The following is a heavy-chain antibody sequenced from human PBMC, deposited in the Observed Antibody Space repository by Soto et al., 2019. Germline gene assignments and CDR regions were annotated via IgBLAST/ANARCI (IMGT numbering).Heavy chain of an antibody. CDR1: GFTFSSYA. J-gene: IGHJ4*02. V-gene: IGHV3-30-3*01. CDR3: ARSGPGDCSSTSCYMALGY. D-gene: IGHD2-2*02. CDR2: ISYDGSNK. Sequence: GGSLRLSCAASGFTFSSYAMHWVRQAPGKGLEWVAVISYDGSNKYYADSVRGRFTISRDNSKNTLYLQMNSLRAEDTAVYYCARSGPGDCSSTSCYMALGYWGQGTLVTVSS.